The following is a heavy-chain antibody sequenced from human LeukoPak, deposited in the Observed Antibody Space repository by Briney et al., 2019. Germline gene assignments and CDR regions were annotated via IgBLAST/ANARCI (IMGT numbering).Heavy chain of an antibody. CDR3: ARIAAAGPFDY. Sequence: GGSLRLSCAASGFTFSTYAIHWVRQAPGKGLEWVAVISYDGTNKNYADSVKGRFTISRDNSKNTLYLQMNSLRAEDTAVYYCARIAAAGPFDYWGQGTLVTVSS. CDR1: GFTFSTYA. D-gene: IGHD6-13*01. CDR2: ISYDGTNK. J-gene: IGHJ4*02. V-gene: IGHV3-30*07.